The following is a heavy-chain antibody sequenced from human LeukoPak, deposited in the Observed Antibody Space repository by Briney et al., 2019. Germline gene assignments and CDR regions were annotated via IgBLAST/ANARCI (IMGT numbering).Heavy chain of an antibody. V-gene: IGHV4-59*01. CDR1: GGSISSYY. Sequence: SETLSLTCTVSGGSISSYYWSWIRQPHGQGRGWMGYIYYSGSANYNPSLKPRVPISVNTSKNQFSLKLSSVTAADSAVYYWASNCCSGSYPNGPIVGDYYMDAWGTGATV. J-gene: IGHJ6*03. CDR3: ASNCCSGSYPNGPIVGDYYMDA. CDR2: IYYSGSA. D-gene: IGHD3-10*02.